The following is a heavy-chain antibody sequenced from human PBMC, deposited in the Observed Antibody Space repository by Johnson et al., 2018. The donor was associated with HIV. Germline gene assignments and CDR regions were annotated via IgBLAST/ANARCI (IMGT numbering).Heavy chain of an antibody. D-gene: IGHD6-13*01. V-gene: IGHV3-66*02. CDR2: IYSGGST. Sequence: VQLVESGGGLVQPGGSLRLSCAASGFTVSNKYMTWVRQSPWKGLEWVSVIYSGGSTSYADSVKGRFTISRDNSKNTVYLQMNSLRAEDTAVYYCARVGQLARTHAFDIWGQGTMVTVSS. J-gene: IGHJ3*02. CDR3: ARVGQLARTHAFDI. CDR1: GFTVSNKY.